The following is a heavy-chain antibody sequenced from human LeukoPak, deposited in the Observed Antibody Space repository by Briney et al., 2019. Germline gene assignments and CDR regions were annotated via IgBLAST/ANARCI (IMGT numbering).Heavy chain of an antibody. V-gene: IGHV3-15*07. Sequence: GGSLRLSCAASGFTFSNAWMNWVRQAPGKGLEWVGRIKSKTDGGTTDYAAPVEGRFTISRDDSKNTLYLQMNSLKTEDTAVYYCTTADYYDSSGYYYYYYGMDVWGQGTTVTVSS. J-gene: IGHJ6*02. CDR1: GFTFSNAW. CDR2: IKSKTDGGTT. CDR3: TTADYYDSSGYYYYYYGMDV. D-gene: IGHD3-22*01.